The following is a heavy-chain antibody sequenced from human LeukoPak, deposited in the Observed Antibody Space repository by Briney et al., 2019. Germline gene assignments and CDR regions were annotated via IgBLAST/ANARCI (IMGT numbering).Heavy chain of an antibody. J-gene: IGHJ4*02. CDR1: GFSFSDYA. Sequence: GGSLRLSCTASGFSFSDYAMHWVRQAPGKGLEWLAIISYDGKNKEYADSVKGRFTISRDNSKKALYLQMNSLRPENTAVYYCARDGRWLAYFDYWGQGTLVTVSS. CDR2: ISYDGKNK. D-gene: IGHD6-19*01. CDR3: ARDGRWLAYFDY. V-gene: IGHV3-30*04.